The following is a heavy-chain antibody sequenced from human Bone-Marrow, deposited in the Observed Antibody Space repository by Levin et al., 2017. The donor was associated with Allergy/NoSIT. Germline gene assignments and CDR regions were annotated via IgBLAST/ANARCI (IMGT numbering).Heavy chain of an antibody. CDR2: YYNNGDT. D-gene: IGHD2-8*01. Sequence: SETLSLTCTVSGDSITNTDYHWDWVRQSPGKGLEWIGYYYNNGDTDYNPSLKGRISISVDTSRNQFSLRLNSVTAADTAVYYCARNGAYYYGMDVWGQGTTVIVSS. CDR1: GDSITNTDYH. V-gene: IGHV4-30-4*01. J-gene: IGHJ6*02. CDR3: ARNGAYYYGMDV.